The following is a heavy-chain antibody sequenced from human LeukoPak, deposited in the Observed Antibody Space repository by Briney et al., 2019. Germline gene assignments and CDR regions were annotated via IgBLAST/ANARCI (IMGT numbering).Heavy chain of an antibody. CDR3: ARNSFDY. V-gene: IGHV3-30*04. J-gene: IGHJ4*02. Sequence: GGSLRLSCAASGFTFSSYAMHWVRQAPGKGLEWVAVISYDGSNKYYADSVKDRFTISRDNSKNTLYLQMNSLRAEDTAVYYCARNSFDYWGQGTLVTVSS. CDR1: GFTFSSYA. CDR2: ISYDGSNK. D-gene: IGHD2/OR15-2a*01.